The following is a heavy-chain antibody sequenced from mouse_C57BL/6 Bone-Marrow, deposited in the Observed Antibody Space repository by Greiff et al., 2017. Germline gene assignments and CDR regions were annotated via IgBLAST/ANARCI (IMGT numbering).Heavy chain of an antibody. CDR3: ARPHDYDVFAY. Sequence: VQLKQSGGGLVQPGESLKLSCESNEYEFPSHDMSWVRKTPEKRLELVAAINSDGGSTYYPDTMERRFIISRDNTKKTLYLQMSSLRSDDTALYYCARPHDYDVFAYWGQGTLVTVSA. CDR2: INSDGGST. J-gene: IGHJ3*01. D-gene: IGHD2-4*01. V-gene: IGHV5-2*01. CDR1: EYEFPSHD.